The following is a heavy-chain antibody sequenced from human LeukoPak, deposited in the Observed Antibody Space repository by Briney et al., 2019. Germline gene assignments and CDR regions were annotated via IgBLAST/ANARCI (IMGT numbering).Heavy chain of an antibody. CDR3: AKTNYDFWSGYYAAPPDIEYFQH. CDR1: GFTFSSYA. V-gene: IGHV3-23*01. D-gene: IGHD3-3*01. Sequence: GGSLRLSCAASGFTFSSYAMSWVRQAPGKGLEWVSAISGSGGSTYYADSVKGRFTISRDNSKNTLHLQMNSLRAEDTAVYYCAKTNYDFWSGYYAAPPDIEYFQHWGQGTLVTVSS. CDR2: ISGSGGST. J-gene: IGHJ1*01.